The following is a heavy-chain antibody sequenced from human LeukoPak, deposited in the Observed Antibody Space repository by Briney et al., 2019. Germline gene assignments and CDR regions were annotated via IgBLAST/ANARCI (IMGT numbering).Heavy chain of an antibody. CDR2: IYYSGST. V-gene: IGHV4-59*01. Sequence: NPSETLCLTCTVSGGSISSYYWSWIRQPPGKGLEWVGYIYYSGSTNYNPSLKSRVTISVDTSKNQFSLKLSSVTAADTAVYYCASSGWYSFDYWGQGTLVTVSS. J-gene: IGHJ4*02. CDR1: GGSISSYY. CDR3: ASSGWYSFDY. D-gene: IGHD6-19*01.